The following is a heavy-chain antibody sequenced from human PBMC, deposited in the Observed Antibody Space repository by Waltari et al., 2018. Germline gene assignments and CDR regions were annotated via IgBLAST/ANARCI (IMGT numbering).Heavy chain of an antibody. CDR3: VRGNLKPQHLIV. CDR1: GASVARTDVA. D-gene: IGHD1-1*01. J-gene: IGHJ4*02. V-gene: IGHV6-1*01. CDR2: AFFGSKWYY. Sequence: QEELQQSGRGLVKPSETPSVTCVLSGASVARTDVAWNWIRQPPLRGFEWLGRAFFGSKWYYDYAVAVKGRIDMNVDTSKNHFSLQLTSATPEDTAVYYCVRGNLKPQHLIVWGQGTPVTVSS.